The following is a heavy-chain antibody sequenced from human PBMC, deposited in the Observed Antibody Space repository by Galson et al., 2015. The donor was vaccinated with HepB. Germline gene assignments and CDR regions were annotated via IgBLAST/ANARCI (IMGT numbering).Heavy chain of an antibody. Sequence: SLRLSCAASGFSFSDYHMSWIRQAPGKGLEWVSYISSSGPYTNYADSVQGRLTISRDNAKNSLFLQMNSLSAEDTAVYYCAGANDSSPYYAGHYFFDYWGQGTLVTVSS. CDR3: AGANDSSPYYAGHYFFDY. CDR2: ISSSGPYT. CDR1: GFSFSDYH. J-gene: IGHJ4*02. V-gene: IGHV3-11*06. D-gene: IGHD3-22*01.